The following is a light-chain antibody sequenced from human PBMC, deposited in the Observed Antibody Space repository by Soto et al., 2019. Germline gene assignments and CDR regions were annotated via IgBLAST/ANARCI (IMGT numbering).Light chain of an antibody. J-gene: IGKJ1*01. V-gene: IGKV3-15*01. CDR1: RGISSN. CDR2: DAS. CDR3: HQYNNWPPWT. Sequence: IVMTQSPATLSVSPGERATLYCRASRGISSNLASYQQKPAEAPRILIYDASTRATGIPARFSGSGSGTEFTLPISSLQSEDFAVYYCHQYNNWPPWTFGQGTKVDIK.